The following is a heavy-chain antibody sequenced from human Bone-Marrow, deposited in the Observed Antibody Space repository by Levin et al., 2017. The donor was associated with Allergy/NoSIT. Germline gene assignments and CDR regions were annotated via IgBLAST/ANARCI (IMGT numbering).Heavy chain of an antibody. CDR2: ISSDERNQ. D-gene: IGHD1-26*01. CDR1: GFRFSTYG. Sequence: GGSLRLSCVAAGFRFSTYGMHWVRQSPVRGLEWVAAISSDERNQHYTDSVKGRFTISRDNSKNTLFLQMNSLTPDDTALYYCAKATYSGSYFADYWGQGTLVTVSS. CDR3: AKATYSGSYFADY. V-gene: IGHV3-30*18. J-gene: IGHJ4*02.